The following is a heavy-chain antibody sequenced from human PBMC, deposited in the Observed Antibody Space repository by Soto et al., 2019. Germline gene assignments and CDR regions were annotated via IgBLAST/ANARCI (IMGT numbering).Heavy chain of an antibody. V-gene: IGHV4-59*01. CDR1: GGSISRYY. CDR3: ARPSGYCSGGSCFPFDY. J-gene: IGHJ4*02. Sequence: SGTLSLTCTVSGGSISRYYWSWIRQPPGKGLEWIGYIYYSGSTNYNPSLKSRVTISVDTSKNQFSLKLSSVTAADTAVYYCARPSGYCSGGSCFPFDYWGQGTLVTVSS. CDR2: IYYSGST. D-gene: IGHD2-15*01.